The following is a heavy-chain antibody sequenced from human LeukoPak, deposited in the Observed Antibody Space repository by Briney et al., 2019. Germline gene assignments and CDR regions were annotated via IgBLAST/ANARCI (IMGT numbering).Heavy chain of an antibody. D-gene: IGHD3-22*01. CDR1: GFTFSCYS. Sequence: GGSLRLSCAASGFTFSCYSMNWVRHAPGKGLEWVSYISSSSSTIYYADSVKGRFTISRDNAKNSLYLQMNSLRAEDTAVYNCARDYPVGCYDSSGYYSFDYWGQGTLVTVSS. V-gene: IGHV3-48*01. CDR3: ARDYPVGCYDSSGYYSFDY. J-gene: IGHJ4*02. CDR2: ISSSSSTI.